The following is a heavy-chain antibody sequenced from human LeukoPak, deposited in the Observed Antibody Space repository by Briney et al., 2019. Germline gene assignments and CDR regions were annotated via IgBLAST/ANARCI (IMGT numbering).Heavy chain of an antibody. CDR3: ARAVDGDGYPNWFDP. D-gene: IGHD5-24*01. V-gene: IGHV4-59*01. CDR2: IYYSGST. CDR1: GGSISSYY. J-gene: IGHJ5*02. Sequence: SETLSLTCTVSGGSISSYYWSWIRQPPGKGLEWIGYIYYSGSTNYNPSLKSRVTISVDTSKNQFSLKLSSVTAADTAVYYCARAVDGDGYPNWFDPWGQGTLVTVSS.